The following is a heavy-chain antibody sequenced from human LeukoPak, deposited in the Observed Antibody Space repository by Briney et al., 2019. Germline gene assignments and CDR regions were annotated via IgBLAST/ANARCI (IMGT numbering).Heavy chain of an antibody. CDR2: INSYNGHT. CDR3: AKNSSGYYSDY. V-gene: IGHV1-18*01. J-gene: IGHJ4*02. D-gene: IGHD3-22*01. CDR1: GYTFTNYG. Sequence: GASLKVSCKASGYTFTNYGITWVRQAPGQGLEWMGWINSYNGHTNYAQKLQGRVTMTTDTSTSTAYMELRSLRSDDTAVYYCAKNSSGYYSDYWGQGTLVTVSS.